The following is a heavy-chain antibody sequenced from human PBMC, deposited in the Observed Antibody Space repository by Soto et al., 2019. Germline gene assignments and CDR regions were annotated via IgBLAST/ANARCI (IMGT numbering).Heavy chain of an antibody. CDR1: GGSFSGYY. CDR2: INHSGST. Sequence: PSETLSLTCAVYGGSFSGYYWSWIRQPPGKWLEWIGEINHSGSTNYNPSLKSRVTISVDTSKNQFSLKLSSVTAADTAVYYCARGSYSSSKRVYYYYYGMDVWGQGXTVTVYS. V-gene: IGHV4-34*01. CDR3: ARGSYSSSKRVYYYYYGMDV. J-gene: IGHJ6*02. D-gene: IGHD6-6*01.